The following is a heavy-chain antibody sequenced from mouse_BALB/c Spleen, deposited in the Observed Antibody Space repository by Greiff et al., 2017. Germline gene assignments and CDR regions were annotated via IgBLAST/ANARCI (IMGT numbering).Heavy chain of an antibody. J-gene: IGHJ2*01. V-gene: IGHV1-7*01. CDR1: GYTFTSYW. D-gene: IGHD1-1*01. CDR2: INPSTGYT. CDR3: ARGRDYYYGSLRY. Sequence: QVQLQQSGAELAKPGASVKMSCKASGYTFTSYWMHWVKQRPGQGLEWIGYINPSTGYTEYNQKFKDKATLTADKSSSTAYMQLSSLTSEDSAVYYCARGRDYYYGSLRYWGQGTTLTVSS.